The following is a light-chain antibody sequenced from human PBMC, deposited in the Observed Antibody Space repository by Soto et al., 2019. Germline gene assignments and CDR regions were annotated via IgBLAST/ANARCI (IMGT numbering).Light chain of an antibody. V-gene: IGLV1-44*01. CDR3: AAWDDRLIGWV. CDR2: SNS. CDR1: SSNIGNNN. J-gene: IGLJ3*02. Sequence: SVLTQPPSASGTPGQRVTISCSGSSSNIGNNNVNWYQQLPGTAPKLLIYSNSERPSGVPDRFSGSKSGTSASLAISGLQSEDEADFYCAAWDDRLIGWVFGGGTKLTVL.